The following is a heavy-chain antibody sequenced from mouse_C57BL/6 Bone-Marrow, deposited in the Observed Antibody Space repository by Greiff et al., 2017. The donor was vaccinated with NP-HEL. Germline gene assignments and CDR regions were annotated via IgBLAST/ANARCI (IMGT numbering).Heavy chain of an antibody. V-gene: IGHV1-15*01. CDR3: TDSIYSGYFDV. J-gene: IGHJ1*03. Sequence: QVQLQQSGAELVRPGASVTLSCKASGYAFTDYEMHWVKQTPVHGLEWIGAIDPETGGTAYNQKFKGKAILTADKSSSTAYMELRSLTSEDSAVYYCTDSIYSGYFDVWGTGTTVTVSA. CDR2: IDPETGGT. CDR1: GYAFTDYE. D-gene: IGHD2-1*01.